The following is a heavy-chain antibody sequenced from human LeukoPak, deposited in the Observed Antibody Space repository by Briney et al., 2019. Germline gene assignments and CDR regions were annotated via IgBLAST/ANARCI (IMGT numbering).Heavy chain of an antibody. CDR3: ASSIAAAGTSFDY. Sequence: SETLSLTCTVSGVSISSGDYYWRWIRQPPGKGLEWIGYIYYSGSTYYNPSLKSRVTISVDTSKNQFSLKLSSVTAADTAVYYCASSIAAAGTSFDYWGQGTLVTVSS. CDR1: GVSISSGDYY. J-gene: IGHJ4*02. V-gene: IGHV4-30-4*01. CDR2: IYYSGST. D-gene: IGHD6-13*01.